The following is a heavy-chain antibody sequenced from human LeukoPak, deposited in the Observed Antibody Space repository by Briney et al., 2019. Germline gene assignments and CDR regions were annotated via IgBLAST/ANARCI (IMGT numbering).Heavy chain of an antibody. J-gene: IGHJ4*02. CDR2: ISAYNGNT. D-gene: IGHD5-12*01. CDR1: GYTFTSYG. CDR3: ARDSKWLRFWRLGNY. Sequence: ASVKVSYKASGYTFTSYGISWVRQAPGQGLEWMGWISAYNGNTNYAQKLQGRVTMTTDTSTSTAYMELRSLRSDDTAVYYCARDSKWLRFWRLGNYWGQGTLVTVSS. V-gene: IGHV1-18*01.